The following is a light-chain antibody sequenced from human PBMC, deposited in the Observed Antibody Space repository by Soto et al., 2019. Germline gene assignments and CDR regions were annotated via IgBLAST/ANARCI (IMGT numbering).Light chain of an antibody. CDR1: QSVSSN. CDR3: QQYGSPPQT. CDR2: RAS. J-gene: IGKJ1*01. V-gene: IGKV3-20*01. Sequence: EIVLTQSPGTLSLSLGERSTLSCRASQSVSSNLAWYQQKPGQAPRLLIYRASSRATGIPDRISGSGSGTDFTLTISRLEPEDFAVYYCQQYGSPPQTFGQGTKVDIK.